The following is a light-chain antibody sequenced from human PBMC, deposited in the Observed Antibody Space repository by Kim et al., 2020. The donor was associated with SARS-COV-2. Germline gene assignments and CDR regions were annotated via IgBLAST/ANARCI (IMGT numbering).Light chain of an antibody. Sequence: DIQMTQSPSTLSASVGDRVTITCRASQSISDWLAWYQQKPGKAPNLLIYKASSLESEVPSRFSGSGFGTQFTLTINSLQPDDFATYYCQQYNSYSTFGQGTKLEI. CDR2: KAS. CDR3: QQYNSYST. CDR1: QSISDW. J-gene: IGKJ1*01. V-gene: IGKV1-5*03.